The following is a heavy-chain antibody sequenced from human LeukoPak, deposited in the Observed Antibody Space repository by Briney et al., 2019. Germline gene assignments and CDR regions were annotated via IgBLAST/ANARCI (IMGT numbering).Heavy chain of an antibody. Sequence: SETLSLTCTVSGGSISSYYWSWIRQPPGKGLEWIGYIYYSGSTNYNPSLKSRVTISVDTSKNQFSLKLSSVTAADTAVYYCARGLKDRRYCSSTSCARGGFDYWGQGTLVTVSS. CDR2: IYYSGST. J-gene: IGHJ4*02. V-gene: IGHV4-59*08. D-gene: IGHD2-2*01. CDR1: GGSISSYY. CDR3: ARGLKDRRYCSSTSCARGGFDY.